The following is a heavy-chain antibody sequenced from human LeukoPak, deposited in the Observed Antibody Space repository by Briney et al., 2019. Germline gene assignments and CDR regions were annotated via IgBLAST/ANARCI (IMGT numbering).Heavy chain of an antibody. CDR1: GFTFSSYA. V-gene: IGHV3-23*01. D-gene: IGHD5-18*01. Sequence: GGSLRLSCAAPGFTFSSYAMSWVRQAPGKGLEWVSAISGSGGSTYYADSVKGRFTISRDNSKNTLYLQMNSLRAEDTAVYYCARDLGGGGYTSMVRGYYYGMDVWGQGTTVTVSS. J-gene: IGHJ6*02. CDR3: ARDLGGGGYTSMVRGYYYGMDV. CDR2: ISGSGGST.